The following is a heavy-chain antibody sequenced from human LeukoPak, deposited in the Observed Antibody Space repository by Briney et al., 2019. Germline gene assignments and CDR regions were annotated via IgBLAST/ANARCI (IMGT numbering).Heavy chain of an antibody. J-gene: IGHJ4*02. D-gene: IGHD3-3*01. CDR3: ARGAAVRDFWSGYYTGDEGDY. V-gene: IGHV3-7*01. CDR2: IKQDGSEK. Sequence: PEVSLRLSCAASGFTFSSYWMSWVRQAPGKGLEWVANIKQDGSEKYYVDSVKGRFTISRDNAKNSLYLQMNSLRAEDTAVYYCARGAAVRDFWSGYYTGDEGDYWGQGTLVTVSS. CDR1: GFTFSSYW.